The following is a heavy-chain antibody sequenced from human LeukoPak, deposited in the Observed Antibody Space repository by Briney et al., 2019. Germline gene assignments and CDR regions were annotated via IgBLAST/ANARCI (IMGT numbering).Heavy chain of an antibody. D-gene: IGHD3-9*01. CDR2: ISYDGGNK. J-gene: IGHJ4*02. CDR3: AKVRLRYFDWSTFDY. V-gene: IGHV3-30*18. CDR1: GFTFSSYG. Sequence: PGGSLRLSCAASGFTFSSYGMHWVRQAPGKGLEWVAVISYDGGNKYYADSVKGRFTISRDNSKNTLYLQMNSLRAEDTAVYYCAKVRLRYFDWSTFDYWGQGTLVTVSS.